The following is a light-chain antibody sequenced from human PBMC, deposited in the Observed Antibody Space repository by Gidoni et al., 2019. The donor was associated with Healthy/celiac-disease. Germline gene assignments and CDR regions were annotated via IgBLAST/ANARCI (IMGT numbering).Light chain of an antibody. CDR3: QQYGSSPRT. CDR2: GAS. CDR1: QSVSSSY. Sequence: EIVLTKSQGTLSLSPGERATLSCRASQSVSSSYLAWYKQKPGQAPRLLIYGASSRATGIPDRFSGSGSGTDFTLTISRLEPEDFAVYYCQQYGSSPRTFGQGTKVEIK. J-gene: IGKJ1*01. V-gene: IGKV3-20*01.